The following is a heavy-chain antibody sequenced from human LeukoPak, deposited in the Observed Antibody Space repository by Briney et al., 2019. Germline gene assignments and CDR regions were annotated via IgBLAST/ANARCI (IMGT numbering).Heavy chain of an antibody. CDR3: ARGTLKAAATDFDY. CDR2: IYSSGTT. D-gene: IGHD6-13*01. J-gene: IGHJ4*02. CDR1: GFTVSSNY. Sequence: GGSLRLSCAASGFTVSSNYMSWVRQAPGKGLEWVSIIYSSGTTYYADSVKGRFTISRDNAKNSLYLQMNSLRAEDTALYYCARGTLKAAATDFDYWGQGTLVTVSS. V-gene: IGHV3-53*01.